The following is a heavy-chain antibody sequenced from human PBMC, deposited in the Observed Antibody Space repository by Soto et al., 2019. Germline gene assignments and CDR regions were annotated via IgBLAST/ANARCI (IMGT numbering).Heavy chain of an antibody. D-gene: IGHD2-8*01. CDR2: IYTSGST. CDR1: GGSISSYY. V-gene: IGHV4-4*07. CDR3: AGGRYCTNGVCLEGVYY. Sequence: SETLSLTCTVSGGSISSYYWSWIRQPAGKGLEWIGRIYTSGSTNYNPSLKSRVTMSVDTSKNQFSLKLSSVTAADTAVYYCAGGRYCTNGVCLEGVYYWGQGTLVTVSS. J-gene: IGHJ4*02.